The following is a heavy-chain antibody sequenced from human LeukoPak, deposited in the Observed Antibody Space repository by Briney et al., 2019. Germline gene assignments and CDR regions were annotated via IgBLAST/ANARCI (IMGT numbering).Heavy chain of an antibody. CDR2: ISGSGGST. Sequence: PGGSLRLSCAASGFTFSSYAMSWVRQAPGKGLEWVSIISGSGGSTYYADSVKGRFTISRDDSKNTAYLQMSSLKTEDTAVYYCQTYDSSGSEDYWGQGTLVTVSS. D-gene: IGHD3-22*01. J-gene: IGHJ4*02. V-gene: IGHV3-23*01. CDR3: QTYDSSGSEDY. CDR1: GFTFSSYA.